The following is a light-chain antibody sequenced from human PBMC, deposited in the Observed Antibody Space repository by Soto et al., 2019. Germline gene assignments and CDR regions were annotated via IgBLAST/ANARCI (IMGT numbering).Light chain of an antibody. J-gene: IGKJ1*01. CDR3: QQSYNTSWT. CDR1: QGIRND. Sequence: DIQMTQSPSSLSASVGDRVTITCRASQGIRNDLAWYQQKPGKAPKRLIYAASTLHSGVPSRFSGGGSWTEFTLTISSLQPEDFATYYCQQSYNTSWTFGQGTKVDIK. V-gene: IGKV1-39*01. CDR2: AAS.